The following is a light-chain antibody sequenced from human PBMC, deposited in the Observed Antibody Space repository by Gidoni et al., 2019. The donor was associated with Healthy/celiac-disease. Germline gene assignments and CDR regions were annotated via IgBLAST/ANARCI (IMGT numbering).Light chain of an antibody. CDR3: QQSYSKLWT. J-gene: IGKJ1*01. V-gene: IGKV1-39*01. Sequence: DIPLTQSPSSLSASVGDRVTITCRASQSISSYFKWYQQKPGKAPKLLIYAASSLQSGVPSRFSGSGSGTDFTLTSSSLQPEDFATYYWQQSYSKLWTFGQGTKVEIK. CDR1: QSISSY. CDR2: AAS.